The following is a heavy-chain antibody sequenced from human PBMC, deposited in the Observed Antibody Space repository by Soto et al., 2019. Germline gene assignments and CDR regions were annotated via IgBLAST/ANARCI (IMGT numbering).Heavy chain of an antibody. Sequence: QVQLQQWGAGLLKPSETLSLTCAVYGGSFSGYYWSWIRQPPGKGLEWIGEINHSGSTNYSPSLKRAVPISVDTSKNQFSLKLSSVTAADTAVYYCASRLVRSLWGMDVWGQGTTVTVSS. CDR1: GGSFSGYY. J-gene: IGHJ6*02. V-gene: IGHV4-34*01. CDR3: ASRLVRSLWGMDV. D-gene: IGHD3-10*01. CDR2: INHSGST.